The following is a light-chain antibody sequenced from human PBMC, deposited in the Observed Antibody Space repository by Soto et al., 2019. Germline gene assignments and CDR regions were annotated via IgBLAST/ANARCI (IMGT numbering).Light chain of an antibody. CDR2: GAS. CDR1: QDIRNE. V-gene: IGKV1-6*01. Sequence: AIQMTQSPSSLSASVGDRVTITCRASQDIRNELSWYQQRPGKAPKALIYGASNLQSGVPSRFSGSGFGTDFTLTISSLQPEDFATYYCLQDRNYPRTFGQGTKVESK. J-gene: IGKJ1*01. CDR3: LQDRNYPRT.